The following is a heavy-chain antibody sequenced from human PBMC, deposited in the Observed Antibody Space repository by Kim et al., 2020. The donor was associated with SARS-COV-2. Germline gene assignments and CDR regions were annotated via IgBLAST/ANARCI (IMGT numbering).Heavy chain of an antibody. CDR2: ISSSSSTI. J-gene: IGHJ4*02. Sequence: GGSLRLSCAASGFTFSSYSMNWVRQAPGKGLEWVSYISSSSSTIYYADSVKGRFTISRDNAKNSLYLQMNSLRDEDTAVYYCARDSGAYYGSGSRGFDYWGQGTLVTVSS. CDR1: GFTFSSYS. V-gene: IGHV3-48*02. D-gene: IGHD3-10*01. CDR3: ARDSGAYYGSGSRGFDY.